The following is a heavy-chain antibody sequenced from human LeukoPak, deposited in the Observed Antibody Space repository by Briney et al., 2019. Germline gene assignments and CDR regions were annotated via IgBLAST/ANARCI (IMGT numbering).Heavy chain of an antibody. CDR2: IYSSGST. V-gene: IGHV3-53*01. CDR3: ARGGDIVGTSRSAFDI. D-gene: IGHD1-26*01. CDR1: GFTVSNNY. J-gene: IGHJ3*02. Sequence: GGSLRLSCAASGFTVSNNYMSWVRQAPGKGLEWVSLIYSSGSTDYADSVKGRFTISRDNSKNTLYLQMNSLGDEDTAVYYCARGGDIVGTSRSAFDIWGQGTMVTVSS.